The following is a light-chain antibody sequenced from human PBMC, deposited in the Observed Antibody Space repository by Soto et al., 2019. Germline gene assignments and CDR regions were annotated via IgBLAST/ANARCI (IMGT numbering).Light chain of an antibody. J-gene: IGLJ1*01. CDR3: SSYAGSNNYV. CDR2: EVS. CDR1: SSDVGGYNY. V-gene: IGLV2-8*01. Sequence: QSVLTQPPSASGSPGQSFTISCTGTSSDVGGYNYVSWYQQHPGKAPKLMIYEVSKRTSGVPDRFSGSKSGNTASLTVSGLQAEDEADYYCSSYAGSNNYVFGTGTKVTVL.